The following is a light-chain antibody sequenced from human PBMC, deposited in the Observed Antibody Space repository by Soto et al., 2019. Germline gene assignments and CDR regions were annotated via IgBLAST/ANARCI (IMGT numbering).Light chain of an antibody. J-gene: IGLJ2*01. CDR3: QAWDSGTVV. V-gene: IGLV3-1*01. Sequence: SYELTQPPSVSVSPGQTASITCSGDKLGDKYASWYQQKPGQSPVLVIYHDSKRPSGIPERISGSNSGNTATLTITGTQAMDEADYYCQAWDSGTVVFGGGIKLTVL. CDR1: KLGDKY. CDR2: HDS.